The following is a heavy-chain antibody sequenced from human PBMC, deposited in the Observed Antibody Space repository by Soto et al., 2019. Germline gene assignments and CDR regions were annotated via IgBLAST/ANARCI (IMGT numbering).Heavy chain of an antibody. Sequence: GGSLRLSCAASGFTFSSYAMHWVRQAPGKGLEWVAVIPYDGSNKYYADSVKGRFTISRDNSKNTLYLQMNSLRAEDTAVYYCAREPGSAFYYYGMDVWGQGTTVTVSS. J-gene: IGHJ6*02. D-gene: IGHD2-2*01. CDR3: AREPGSAFYYYGMDV. V-gene: IGHV3-30-3*01. CDR2: IPYDGSNK. CDR1: GFTFSSYA.